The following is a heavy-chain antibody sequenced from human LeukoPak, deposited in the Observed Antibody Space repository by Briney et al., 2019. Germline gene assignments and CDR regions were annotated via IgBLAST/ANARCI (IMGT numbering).Heavy chain of an antibody. CDR2: ISTSGRT. CDR3: ATSYDNKIVPYDC. Sequence: SETLSLTCTVSGVSVTSYKWSWLRQSPGKGLEWIGFISTSGRTDYNPSLTSRVSMSVDTSKSQVSLRLRSVTAEDTAVYYCATSYDNKIVPYDCWGQGILVTVSS. D-gene: IGHD3-9*01. V-gene: IGHV4-4*09. CDR1: GVSVTSYK. J-gene: IGHJ4*02.